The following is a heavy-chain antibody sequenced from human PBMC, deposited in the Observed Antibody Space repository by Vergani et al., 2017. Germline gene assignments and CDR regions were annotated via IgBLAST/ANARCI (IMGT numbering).Heavy chain of an antibody. J-gene: IGHJ4*02. CDR1: GGTFSSYA. CDR2: INTNTGNP. D-gene: IGHD6-19*01. Sequence: QVQLVQSGAEVKKPGSSVKVSCKASGGTFSSYAISWVRQAPGQGLEWMGWINTNTGNPTYAQGFTGRFVFSLDTSVSTAYLQISSLKAEDTAVYYCARVEEDSSGWYPLDYWGQGTLVTVSS. CDR3: ARVEEDSSGWYPLDY. V-gene: IGHV7-4-1*02.